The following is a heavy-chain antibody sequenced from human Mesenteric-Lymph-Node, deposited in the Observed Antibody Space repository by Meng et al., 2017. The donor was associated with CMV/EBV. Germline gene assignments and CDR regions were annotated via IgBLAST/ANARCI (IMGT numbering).Heavy chain of an antibody. J-gene: IGHJ6*02. V-gene: IGHV3-74*01. CDR2: INSDGSST. Sequence: GGSLRLSCAASEFTFSSFWMHWVRQAPGKGLVWVSRINSDGSSTSYADSVKGRFTISRDNAKNTLYLQMNSLRAEDTAVYYCARGGHYYDSSGYYGMDVWGQGTTVTVSS. CDR3: ARGGHYYDSSGYYGMDV. CDR1: EFTFSSFW. D-gene: IGHD3-22*01.